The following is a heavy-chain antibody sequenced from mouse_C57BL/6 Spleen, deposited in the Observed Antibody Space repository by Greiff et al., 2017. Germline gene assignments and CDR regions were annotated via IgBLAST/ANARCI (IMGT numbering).Heavy chain of an antibody. CDR3: ARGGDSWDLYYYAMDH. CDR2: IYPSDSET. V-gene: IGHV1-61*01. D-gene: IGHD4-1*01. J-gene: IGHJ4*01. CDR1: GYTFTSYW. Sequence: QVQLQQPGAELVRPGSSVKLSCKASGYTFTSYWMAWVKQRPGQGLEWIGNIYPSDSETHYNQKFKDKATLTVDKSSSTAYMQLSSLTYEDSAVYYCARGGDSWDLYYYAMDHWCQGTSVTVSS.